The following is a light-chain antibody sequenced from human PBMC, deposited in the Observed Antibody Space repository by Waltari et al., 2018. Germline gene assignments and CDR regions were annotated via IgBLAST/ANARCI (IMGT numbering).Light chain of an antibody. Sequence: DIQMTLSPSSLSASVGDRVTITCRASQNIRNFLNWYQQKPGKAPDLLIYAASSLQTGVPSRFSGSGSGTDFTLTISGLQPEDFAVYFCQLGYTTPRTFGQGTKVEIK. J-gene: IGKJ1*01. CDR1: QNIRNF. CDR3: QLGYTTPRT. V-gene: IGKV1-39*01. CDR2: AAS.